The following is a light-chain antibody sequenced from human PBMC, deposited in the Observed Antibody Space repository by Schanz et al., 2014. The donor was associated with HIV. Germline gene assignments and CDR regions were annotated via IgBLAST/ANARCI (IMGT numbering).Light chain of an antibody. CDR2: DVN. Sequence: QSALTQPAFVSGSPGQSITISCTGTSSDVGGYNYVSWYQQHPGEAPKLMIFDVNNRPSGVSNRFSGSKSGNTASLTISGLQAEDEADYYCSSYTSSSTYVVFGGGTKLTVL. CDR1: SSDVGGYNY. J-gene: IGLJ2*01. CDR3: SSYTSSSTYVV. V-gene: IGLV2-14*03.